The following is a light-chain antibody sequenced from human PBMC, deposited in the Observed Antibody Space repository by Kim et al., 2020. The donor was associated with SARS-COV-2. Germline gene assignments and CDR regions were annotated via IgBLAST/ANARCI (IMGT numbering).Light chain of an antibody. V-gene: IGLV1-44*01. CDR3: AAWDDSLKGSV. CDR2: SND. CDR1: STNIGSNV. Sequence: GQSVTIPGSGSSTNIGSNVVNWYQQLPGTAPKLLMYSNDYRPSGVPDRFSGSKSGTSASLAISGLQSEDEADYYCAAWDDSLKGSVFGGGTQLTVL. J-gene: IGLJ3*02.